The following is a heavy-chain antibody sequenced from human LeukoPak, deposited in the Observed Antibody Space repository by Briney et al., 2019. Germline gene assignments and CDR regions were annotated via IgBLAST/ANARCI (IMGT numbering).Heavy chain of an antibody. CDR1: GYTFTGYY. D-gene: IGHD1-1*01. V-gene: IGHV1-2*02. Sequence: ASVKVSCKASGYTFTGYYMHWVRQAPGQGLEWMGWINPNSGGTNYAQKFQGRVTMTRDTSISTAYMELSRLRSDDTAIYYCAKPRAMTTGVGRYFDLWGRGTLVTVSS. J-gene: IGHJ2*01. CDR3: AKPRAMTTGVGRYFDL. CDR2: INPNSGGT.